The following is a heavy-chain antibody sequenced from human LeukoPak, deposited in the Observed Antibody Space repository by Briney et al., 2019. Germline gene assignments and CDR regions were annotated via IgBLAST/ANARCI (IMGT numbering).Heavy chain of an antibody. V-gene: IGHV3-30*03. CDR1: GFTFYTYG. J-gene: IGHJ4*02. CDR3: ALGKNFGYHYFDF. D-gene: IGHD2-2*03. Sequence: PGGSLRLSCAASGFTFYTYGMHWVRQAPGKGLEWVSVIANDGTTEYYADSVKGRFTISRDNSKNTLYLQMNSLRAEDTAVYYCALGKNFGYHYFDFWGQGALVTVSS. CDR2: IANDGTTE.